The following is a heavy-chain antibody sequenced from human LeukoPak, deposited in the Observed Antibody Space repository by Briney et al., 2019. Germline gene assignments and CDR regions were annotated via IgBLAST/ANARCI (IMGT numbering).Heavy chain of an antibody. CDR1: GYTFTSYA. J-gene: IGHJ4*02. V-gene: IGHV1-3*01. CDR3: ARDLEGTYYYGSGSCHY. CDR2: INAGNGNT. D-gene: IGHD3-10*01. Sequence: ASVKVSCKASGYTFTSYAMHWVRQAPGQRLEWMGWINAGNGNTKYSQKFQGRVTITRDTSASTAYMELSSPRSEDTAVYYCARDLEGTYYYGSGSCHYWGQGTLVTVSS.